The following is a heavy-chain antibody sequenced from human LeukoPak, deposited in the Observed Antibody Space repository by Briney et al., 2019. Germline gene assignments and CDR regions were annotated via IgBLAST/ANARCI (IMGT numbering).Heavy chain of an antibody. J-gene: IGHJ6*03. CDR1: GFTFSSYG. CDR3: AKGRGVAAAGYLHYDYYYDYMDV. Sequence: GGSLRLSCAASGFTFSSYGMHWVRQAPGKGLEWVAFIRYDGSNKYYADSVKGRFTISRDNSKNTLYLQMNSLRAEDTAVYYCAKGRGVAAAGYLHYDYYYDYMDVWGKGTTVTVSS. D-gene: IGHD6-13*01. V-gene: IGHV3-30*02. CDR2: IRYDGSNK.